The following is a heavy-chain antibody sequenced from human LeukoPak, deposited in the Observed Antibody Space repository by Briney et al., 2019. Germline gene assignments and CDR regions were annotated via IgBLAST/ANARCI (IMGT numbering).Heavy chain of an antibody. Sequence: ASVKVSCKASGYTFTSYGISWVRQAPGQGLEWMGWISAYNGNTNYAQKLQGRVTMTTDTSTSTAYKELRSLRSDDTAVYYCASLGPSRSYAFDIWGQGTMVTVSS. V-gene: IGHV1-18*01. CDR2: ISAYNGNT. CDR1: GYTFTSYG. CDR3: ASLGPSRSYAFDI. J-gene: IGHJ3*02.